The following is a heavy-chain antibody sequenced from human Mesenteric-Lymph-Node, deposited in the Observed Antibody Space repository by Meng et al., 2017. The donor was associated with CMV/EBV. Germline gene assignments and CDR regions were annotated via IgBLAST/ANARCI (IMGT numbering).Heavy chain of an antibody. Sequence: SETLSLTCSVSGGSLSSSDYYWGWIRQPPGKGLEWIGSIYYSGKTYYNPSLKSRVTISLDTTKNQFSLKLSSVTAADTAVYYCARGKPDAWELLGLWGQGTLVTVSS. D-gene: IGHD1-26*01. CDR2: IYYSGKT. CDR3: ARGKPDAWELLGL. J-gene: IGHJ4*02. V-gene: IGHV4-39*07. CDR1: GGSLSSSDYY.